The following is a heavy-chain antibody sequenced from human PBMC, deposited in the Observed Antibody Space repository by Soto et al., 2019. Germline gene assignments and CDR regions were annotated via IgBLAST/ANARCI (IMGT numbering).Heavy chain of an antibody. D-gene: IGHD2-15*01. CDR1: GDTFTGYY. Sequence: ASVKVFCKASGDTFTGYYMRWVRQAPGQGLEWMGWINPNSGGTNYAQKFQGWVTMTRDTSISTAYMELSRLRSDDTAVYYCAGEEVAATPLNYFDYWGQGTLVTVSS. CDR2: INPNSGGT. V-gene: IGHV1-2*04. J-gene: IGHJ4*02. CDR3: AGEEVAATPLNYFDY.